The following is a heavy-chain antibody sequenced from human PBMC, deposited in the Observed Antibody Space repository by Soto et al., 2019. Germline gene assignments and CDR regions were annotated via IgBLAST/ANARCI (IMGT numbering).Heavy chain of an antibody. CDR2: IWYDGSNK. J-gene: IGHJ6*02. CDR1: GFTFSSYG. CDR3: ARPGPNYYYYGMDV. V-gene: IGHV3-33*01. Sequence: PVGSLRLSCAASGFTFSSYGMHWVRQAPGKGLEWVAVIWYDGSNKYYADSVKGRFTISRDNSKNTLYLQMNSLRAEDTAVYYCARPGPNYYYYGMDVWGQGTTVTVSS.